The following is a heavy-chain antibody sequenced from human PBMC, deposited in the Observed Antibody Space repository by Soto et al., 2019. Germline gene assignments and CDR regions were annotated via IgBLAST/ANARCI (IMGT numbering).Heavy chain of an antibody. D-gene: IGHD2-2*02. Sequence: PSETLSLTCTVSCGSISSGSYYWGWIRQPPGKGLEWIGSIYYSGSTYYNPSLKSRVTISVDTSKNQFSLKLSSVAAADTAVYYCARGYCSSTSCYIWDNWFDPWGQGTLVTVSS. CDR3: ARGYCSSTSCYIWDNWFDP. J-gene: IGHJ5*02. CDR1: CGSISSGSYY. CDR2: IYYSGST. V-gene: IGHV4-39*07.